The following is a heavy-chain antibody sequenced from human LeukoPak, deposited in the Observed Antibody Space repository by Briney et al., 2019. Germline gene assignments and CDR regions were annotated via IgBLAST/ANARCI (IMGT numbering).Heavy chain of an antibody. J-gene: IGHJ4*02. V-gene: IGHV4-59*08. Sequence: PSETLSLTCTVSGASISSYYWSWIRQPPGKGLEWIGYIFYSGSPNYNPSLKSRVTISVDTSRHQFSLNLDSVTAADTAVYYCARHTKLLNWGPPVWGQGTLVTVSS. CDR1: GASISSYY. CDR2: IFYSGSP. CDR3: ARHTKLLNWGPPV. D-gene: IGHD7-27*01.